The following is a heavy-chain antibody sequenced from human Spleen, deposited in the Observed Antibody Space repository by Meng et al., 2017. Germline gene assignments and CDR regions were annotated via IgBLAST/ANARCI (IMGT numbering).Heavy chain of an antibody. CDR1: GYGFPNYW. Sequence: GGSLKLSCKGSGYGFPNYWIAWVRQMPGKGLEWMGIIYLDDYDTRYSPSVQGQVPISADKSITTAYLPRRSLKASDTAMYYCSRAPAVTTLYHYFGMDVWGQGTTVTVSS. CDR2: IYLDDYDT. J-gene: IGHJ6*02. V-gene: IGHV5-51*01. D-gene: IGHD4-11*01. CDR3: SRAPAVTTLYHYFGMDV.